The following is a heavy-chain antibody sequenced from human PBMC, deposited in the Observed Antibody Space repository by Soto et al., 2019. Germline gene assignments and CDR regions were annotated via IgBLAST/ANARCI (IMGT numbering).Heavy chain of an antibody. V-gene: IGHV3-23*01. J-gene: IGHJ6*02. D-gene: IGHD3-10*01. CDR1: GCTLSNYA. CDR3: AKDQGVKGFGELLAILYGMDV. Sequence: SLRLSCAASGCTLSNYAMNWVRQAPGKGLEWASAISGGGDTTYYADSVKGRFTISRDNSKNTLSLQMNSLRAEDTAVYYCAKDQGVKGFGELLAILYGMDVWGPGTTVTVSS. CDR2: ISGGGDTT.